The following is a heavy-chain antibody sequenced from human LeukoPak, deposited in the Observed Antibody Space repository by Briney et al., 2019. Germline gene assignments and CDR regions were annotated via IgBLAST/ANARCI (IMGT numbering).Heavy chain of an antibody. CDR2: IYYSGST. V-gene: IGHV4-31*03. J-gene: IGHJ4*02. D-gene: IGHD6-19*01. CDR1: GGSISSGGYY. Sequence: SQTLSLTCTVSGGSISSGGYYWSWIRQHPGKGLEWIGYIYYSGSTYYNPSLKSRVTISVDTSKNQFSLKLSSVTAADTAVYYCARDSKQWLVDYWGQGTLVTVSS. CDR3: ARDSKQWLVDY.